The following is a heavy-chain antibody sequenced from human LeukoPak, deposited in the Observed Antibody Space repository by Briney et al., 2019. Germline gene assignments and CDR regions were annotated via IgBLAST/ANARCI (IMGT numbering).Heavy chain of an antibody. CDR3: ARRERRNYYDSSNDAFDI. Sequence: SETLSLTCTVSGGSISSSSYYWGWIRQPPGKGLEWIGSIYYSGGTYYNPSLKSRVTISVDTSKNQFSLKLSSVTAADTAVYYCARRERRNYYDSSNDAFDIWGQGTMVTVSS. CDR2: IYYSGGT. J-gene: IGHJ3*02. V-gene: IGHV4-39*07. CDR1: GGSISSSSYY. D-gene: IGHD3-22*01.